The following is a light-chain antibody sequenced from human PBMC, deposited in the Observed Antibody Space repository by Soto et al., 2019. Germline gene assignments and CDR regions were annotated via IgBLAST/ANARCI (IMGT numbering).Light chain of an antibody. CDR2: GAS. CDR1: QSVSSSY. Sequence: EIVMTQSPATLSLSPGERATLSCRASQSVSSSYLSWYQQKPGQAPRLLIYGASTRATGIPARFNGSGSGTDFTRTISSLQPEDFAVYYCQQDYNLPWTFGQGTKVEIK. CDR3: QQDYNLPWT. J-gene: IGKJ1*01. V-gene: IGKV3D-7*01.